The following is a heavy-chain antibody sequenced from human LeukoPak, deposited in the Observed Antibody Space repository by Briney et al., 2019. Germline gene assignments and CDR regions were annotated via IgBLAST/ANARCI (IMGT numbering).Heavy chain of an antibody. CDR3: ARYCSSTSCYTGNWFDP. V-gene: IGHV1-18*01. D-gene: IGHD2-2*02. J-gene: IGHJ5*02. CDR2: ISAYNGNT. CDR1: GYTFTSYG. Sequence: RASVKVSCTASGYTFTSYGISWVRPAPGQGLEWMGWISAYNGNTNYAQKLQGRVTMTTDTSTSTAYMELRSLRSDDTAVYYCARYCSSTSCYTGNWFDPWGQGTLVTVSS.